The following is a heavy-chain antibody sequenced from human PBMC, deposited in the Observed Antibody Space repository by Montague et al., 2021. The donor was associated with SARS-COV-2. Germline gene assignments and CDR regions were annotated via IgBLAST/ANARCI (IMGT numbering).Heavy chain of an antibody. CDR1: GVSVSSYS. V-gene: IGHV4-4*07. D-gene: IGHD3-22*01. CDR2: IYTSGST. Sequence: SETLSLTFNVSGVSVSSYSWRWLRPPSGKVLDWIGRIYTSGSTNYNPSLKSLVTISVDTSKNQFSLTLSSVTAAHTAVYYCARDRTLRHIMIVVENVFDIWGQGTMVTVYS. CDR3: ARDRTLRHIMIVVENVFDI. J-gene: IGHJ3*02.